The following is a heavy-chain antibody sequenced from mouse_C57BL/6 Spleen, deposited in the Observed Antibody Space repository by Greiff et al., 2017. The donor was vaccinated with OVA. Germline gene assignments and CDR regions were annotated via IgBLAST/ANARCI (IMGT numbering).Heavy chain of an antibody. CDR2: IWSGGST. V-gene: IGHV2-2*01. CDR1: GFSLTSYG. CDR3: ARNSGTVVAPRYFDV. D-gene: IGHD1-1*01. Sequence: QVQLQQSGPGLVQPSQSLSITCTVSGFSLTSYGVHWVRQSPGKGLEWLGVIWSGGSTDYNAAFISRLSISKDNSKSQVFFKMNSLQADDTAIYYCARNSGTVVAPRYFDVWGTGTTVTVSS. J-gene: IGHJ1*03.